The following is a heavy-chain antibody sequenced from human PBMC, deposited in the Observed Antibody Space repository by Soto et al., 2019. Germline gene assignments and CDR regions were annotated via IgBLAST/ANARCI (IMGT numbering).Heavy chain of an antibody. CDR1: GFTFSSYS. D-gene: IGHD3-10*01. CDR2: INSRSSSI. V-gene: IGHV3-21*01. Sequence: EVQLVESGGGLVKPGGSLRLSCAASGFTFSSYSMTWVRQAPGKGLEWVSSINSRSSSIYYADSVKGRFTISRDNAKNSLYLQMNILRAEDTAVYYCARNPSGDYWGQGTLVTVSS. J-gene: IGHJ4*02. CDR3: ARNPSGDY.